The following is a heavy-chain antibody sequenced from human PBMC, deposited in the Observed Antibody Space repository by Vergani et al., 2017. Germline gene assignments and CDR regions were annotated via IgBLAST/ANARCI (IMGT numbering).Heavy chain of an antibody. D-gene: IGHD2-2*01. CDR2: IKQDGSAK. Sequence: EVQLVESGGGLVQPGGSLRLSCAASGFTFSSYWMSWVRQAPGKGLEWVANIKQDGSAKYYVDSVKGRFTISRDNAKNSLYLQMNSLRAEDTAVYYCAAQPSWDWFDPWGQGTLVTVSS. V-gene: IGHV3-7*01. CDR3: AAQPSWDWFDP. CDR1: GFTFSSYW. J-gene: IGHJ5*02.